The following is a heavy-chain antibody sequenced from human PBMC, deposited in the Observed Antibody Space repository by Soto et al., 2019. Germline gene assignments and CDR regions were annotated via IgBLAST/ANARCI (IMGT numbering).Heavy chain of an antibody. CDR3: ARGPQDDGDYVLT. CDR1: GGSMSSGDYY. CDR2: IYYSGST. D-gene: IGHD4-17*01. V-gene: IGHV4-30-4*01. J-gene: IGHJ5*02. Sequence: QVQLQESDPGLVKPSQTLSLTCTVSGGSMSSGDYYWSWISQPPGKGLEWIGYIYYSGSTYYNPSLKSRVTISVDTSKNQFSLKLSSVTAADTAVYYCARGPQDDGDYVLTWGQGTLVTVSS.